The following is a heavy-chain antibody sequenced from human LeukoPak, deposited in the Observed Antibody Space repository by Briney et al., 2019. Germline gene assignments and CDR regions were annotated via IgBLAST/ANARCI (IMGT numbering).Heavy chain of an antibody. CDR2: IKQDGSDK. CDR3: ARDWDDYGDSVLARGGMDV. CDR1: GFTFNKFW. D-gene: IGHD4-17*01. J-gene: IGHJ6*04. V-gene: IGHV3-7*03. Sequence: GGSLRLSCAASGFTFNKFWMTWVRQAPGKGLEWVANIKQDGSDKYYVDSVKGRFTISRDNAENSVHLQMNSPRAEDTAVYYCARDWDDYGDSVLARGGMDVWGKGTTVTVSS.